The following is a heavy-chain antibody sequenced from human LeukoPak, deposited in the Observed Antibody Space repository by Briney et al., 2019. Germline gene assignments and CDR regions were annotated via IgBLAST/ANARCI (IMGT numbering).Heavy chain of an antibody. D-gene: IGHD2-15*01. V-gene: IGHV5-51*01. CDR1: GDSFTSYW. Sequence: GESLKITCKGSGDSFTSYWIGWVRQMPGKGLEWMGIVYPSDSDTRYSPSFQGQVTISADKSISTAYLQWSSLKASDTAMYYCARGRGYCSGGSCYYFDYWGQGTLVTVSS. CDR3: ARGRGYCSGGSCYYFDY. CDR2: VYPSDSDT. J-gene: IGHJ4*02.